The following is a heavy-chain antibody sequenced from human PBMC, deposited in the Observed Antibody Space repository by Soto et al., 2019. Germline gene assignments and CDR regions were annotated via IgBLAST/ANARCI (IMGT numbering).Heavy chain of an antibody. CDR3: ARDLSPITVAANANDAFDI. D-gene: IGHD6-19*01. CDR1: GFTFSSYW. V-gene: IGHV3-74*01. CDR2: IDSDGTST. J-gene: IGHJ3*02. Sequence: GGSLRLSCAASGFTFSSYWMHWVRQAPEKGLVWVSRIDSDGTSTTYADSVKGRFTISRDNAKNTLYLQMNSLRVEDSAVYYCARDLSPITVAANANDAFDIWGQGTMVTVSS.